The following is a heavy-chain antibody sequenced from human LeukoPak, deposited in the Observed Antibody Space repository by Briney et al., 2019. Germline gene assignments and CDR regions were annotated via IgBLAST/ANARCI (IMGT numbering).Heavy chain of an antibody. V-gene: IGHV4-31*11. Sequence: PSGTLSLTCAVSGGSISSDHWWSWVRQHPGKGLEWIGYIYYSGSTYYNPSLKSRVTISVDTSKNQFSLRLSSVTAADTAVYYCALGYCGGGSCYAREYFQHWGQGTLVTVSS. D-gene: IGHD2-15*01. CDR3: ALGYCGGGSCYAREYFQH. CDR2: IYYSGST. CDR1: GGSISSDHW. J-gene: IGHJ1*01.